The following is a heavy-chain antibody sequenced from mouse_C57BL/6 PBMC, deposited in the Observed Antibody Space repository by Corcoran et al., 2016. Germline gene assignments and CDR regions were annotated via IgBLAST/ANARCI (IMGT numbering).Heavy chain of an antibody. J-gene: IGHJ1*03. Sequence: QVQLKKSGAELVRPGASVKLSCKASGYTFTDYYINWVKQRPGQGLEWIARIFPGSGNTYYNEKFKGKATLTAEKSPSTAYMQLSSLTSEDSAVYFCERRGLLSYWYFYVWGTGTTVTVSS. D-gene: IGHD3-1*01. V-gene: IGHV1-76*01. CDR2: IFPGSGNT. CDR3: ERRGLLSYWYFYV. CDR1: GYTFTDYY.